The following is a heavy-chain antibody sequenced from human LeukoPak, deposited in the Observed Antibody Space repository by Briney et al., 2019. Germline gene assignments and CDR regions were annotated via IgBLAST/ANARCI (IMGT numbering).Heavy chain of an antibody. CDR2: INPNSGGT. Sequence: GASVKVSCKASGYIFTDYYIHWVRQAPGQGLEWMGWINPNSGGTNYAQKFQGRVTMTRDTSIGTAYMELNRLRSDDTAVYYCVRFLSIAVGREGYWGQGTLVTVSS. J-gene: IGHJ4*02. CDR3: VRFLSIAVGREGY. V-gene: IGHV1-2*02. D-gene: IGHD6-19*01. CDR1: GYIFTDYY.